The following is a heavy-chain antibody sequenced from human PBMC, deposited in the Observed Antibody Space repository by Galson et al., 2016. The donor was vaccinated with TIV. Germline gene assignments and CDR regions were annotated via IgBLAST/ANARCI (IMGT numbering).Heavy chain of an antibody. J-gene: IGHJ3*02. CDR2: IWYDGGNK. Sequence: SLRLSCAASGFTFNIYGMHWVRQAPGKGLEWVAVIWYDGGNKYYADSVEGRFTISRDNSKNTLYLQMNSLRAEDTAVYFCAKDRITYTLRGAFDMWGQGTMVTVSS. CDR3: AKDRITYTLRGAFDM. D-gene: IGHD3-10*01. CDR1: GFTFNIYG. V-gene: IGHV3-33*06.